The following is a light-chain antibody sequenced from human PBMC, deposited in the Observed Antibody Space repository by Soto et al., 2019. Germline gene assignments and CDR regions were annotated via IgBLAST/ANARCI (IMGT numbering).Light chain of an antibody. J-gene: IGLJ2*01. CDR3: SSYAKTISVV. CDR1: SSDVGAYNY. CDR2: EVT. V-gene: IGLV2-8*01. Sequence: QSALTQPPSASGSPGQSVTISCTGTSSDVGAYNYVSWYQQRPGKAPKLMIYEVTERPSGVPDRFSGSKSGNTASLTVSGLQAEDEADYYCSSYAKTISVVFGGGTKLTVL.